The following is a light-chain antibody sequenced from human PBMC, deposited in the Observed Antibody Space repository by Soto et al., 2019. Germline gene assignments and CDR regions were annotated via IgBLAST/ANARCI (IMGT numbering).Light chain of an antibody. Sequence: EIVLTQSPGTLSLSPGERATLSCRASQSVSSSYLAWYQQKPGQAPRLLIYAASSRATGIPDRFSGSGSGTDFTLTISRLEPEDFAVYYCQQSGRSPQVTLGGGTKVDIK. CDR1: QSVSSSY. CDR3: QQSGRSPQVT. J-gene: IGKJ4*01. V-gene: IGKV3-20*01. CDR2: AAS.